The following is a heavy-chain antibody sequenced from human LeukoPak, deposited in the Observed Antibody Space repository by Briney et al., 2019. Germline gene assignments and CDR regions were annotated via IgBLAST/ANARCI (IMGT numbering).Heavy chain of an antibody. CDR1: GFTFSGHW. CDR3: PRSGYSHGYDY. J-gene: IGHJ4*02. CDR2: ITPDGNAA. D-gene: IGHD2-15*01. V-gene: IGHV3-74*03. Sequence: GGSLRLSCVASGFTFSGHWTHWVRQVPGKGLMAVSRITPDGNAAAYADSVKGRFTISRDNAKNTLYLEMNSLTAEDTALYHCPRSGYSHGYDYWGQGTLVTVSS.